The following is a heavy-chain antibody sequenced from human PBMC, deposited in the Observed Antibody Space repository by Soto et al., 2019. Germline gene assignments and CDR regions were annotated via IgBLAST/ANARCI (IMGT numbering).Heavy chain of an antibody. CDR3: AKDPYVGWYCSGGTCPITS. CDR2: ISGSGDNT. CDR1: GFSFETYG. J-gene: IGHJ5*02. V-gene: IGHV3-23*01. D-gene: IGHD2-15*01. Sequence: EVRLLESGGGLVEPGGSLRLSCTGSGFSFETYGMTWVRQAPGKGLEWVSGISGSGDNTYYADSVKGRFTISRDNARKTAYLQLVSLRAEDTATYYCAKDPYVGWYCSGGTCPITSWGQGTLVIVSS.